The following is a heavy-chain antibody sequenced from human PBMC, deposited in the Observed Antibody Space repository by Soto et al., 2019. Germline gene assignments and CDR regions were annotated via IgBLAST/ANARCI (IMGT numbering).Heavy chain of an antibody. Sequence: HAGSLRISCAASGFTFNSHWMHWVRQAPGKGLVWVSRINSDESSKTYADSVKGRFTMSRDNAKNTLYLQMSSLRVEDTAVYYSGRDSAALPFDSWGQGSLVTVSS. V-gene: IGHV3-74*01. CDR3: GRDSAALPFDS. CDR2: INSDESSK. D-gene: IGHD3-10*01. J-gene: IGHJ4*02. CDR1: GFTFNSHW.